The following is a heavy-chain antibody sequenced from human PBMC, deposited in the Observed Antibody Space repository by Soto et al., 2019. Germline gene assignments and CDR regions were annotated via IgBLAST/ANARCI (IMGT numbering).Heavy chain of an antibody. D-gene: IGHD3-10*01. V-gene: IGHV1-18*01. CDR1: AYTFTNYG. CDR3: ARAPRGSGYYYNIS. CDR2: ISANNGNT. J-gene: IGHJ5*02. Sequence: QVQLVQSGAEVKKPGASVKISCKASAYTFTNYGITWVRQAPGQGLEWMGWISANNGNTNYAQKFQDRVTMTTDTSTSTAYMELRSLRSDDTAVYYCARAPRGSGYYYNISWGQGTLVTVAS.